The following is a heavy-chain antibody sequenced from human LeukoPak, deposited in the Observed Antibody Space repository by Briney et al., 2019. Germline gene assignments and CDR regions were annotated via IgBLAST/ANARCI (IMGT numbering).Heavy chain of an antibody. CDR2: IYYSGST. J-gene: IGHJ4*03. D-gene: IGHD3-22*01. V-gene: IGHV4-31*03. CDR3: ARDSLYYDSSGGYFDY. Sequence: PSQTLSLTCTVSGGSISSGGYYWSWIRQRPGKGLEWIGYIYYSGSTYYNPSLKSRVTISVDTSKNQFSLKLSSVTAADTAVYYCARDSLYYDSSGGYFDYWGQGTLVTVSS. CDR1: GGSISSGGYY.